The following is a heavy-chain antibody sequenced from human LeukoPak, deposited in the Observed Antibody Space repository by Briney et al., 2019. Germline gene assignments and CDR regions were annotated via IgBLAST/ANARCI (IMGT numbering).Heavy chain of an antibody. Sequence: SETLSLTCTVSGGSISSGGYYWGWIRQPPGKGLEWIGSIYYSGSTYYNPSLKSRVTISVDTSKNQFSLKLSSVTAADTAVYYCASLDVVVPAAIDYWGQGTLVTVSS. CDR2: IYYSGST. D-gene: IGHD2-2*01. V-gene: IGHV4-39*01. CDR3: ASLDVVVPAAIDY. CDR1: GGSISSGGYY. J-gene: IGHJ4*02.